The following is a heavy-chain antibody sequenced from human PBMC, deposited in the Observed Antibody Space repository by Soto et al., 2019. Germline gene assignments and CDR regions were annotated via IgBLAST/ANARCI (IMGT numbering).Heavy chain of an antibody. Sequence: SVKVSCKASRGTFSSYAISWVRQAPGQGLEWMGGIIPIFGTANYAQKFQGRVTITADESTSTAYMELSSLRSEDTAVYYCARDEVGATQHNYYYCGIDVWGQGTTVTVTS. CDR2: IIPIFGTA. CDR3: ARDEVGATQHNYYYCGIDV. D-gene: IGHD1-26*01. CDR1: RGTFSSYA. V-gene: IGHV1-69*13. J-gene: IGHJ6*02.